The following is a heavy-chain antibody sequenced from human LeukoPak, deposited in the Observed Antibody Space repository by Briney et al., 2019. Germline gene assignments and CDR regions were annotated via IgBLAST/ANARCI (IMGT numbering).Heavy chain of an antibody. CDR2: IWYDGSNK. J-gene: IGHJ4*02. CDR1: GFTFSDYG. V-gene: IGHV3-33*01. CDR3: ARGVDYYENSGTIDY. D-gene: IGHD3-22*01. Sequence: GGSLRLSCTASGFTFSDYGMHWVRQPPGKGLEWVAIIWYDGSNKTYEDSVKGRFTISRDNSRNTLYLQMNSLRAEDTAVYYCARGVDYYENSGTIDYWGQGTLVTVSS.